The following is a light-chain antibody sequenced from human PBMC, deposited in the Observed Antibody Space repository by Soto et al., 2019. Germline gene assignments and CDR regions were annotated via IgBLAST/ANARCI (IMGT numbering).Light chain of an antibody. V-gene: IGKV4-1*01. Sequence: IVMTQSPXSLXVSLGERATXXCXSSRSVLXNSXNKNYLAWYQQKSGQPPKLLIYWATTRXFGXPDRFSGXGSGTDFTLTISSLQAEDVAVYYCQQYYSTPYTFGQGTKLEIK. CDR3: QQYYSTPYT. CDR2: WAT. CDR1: RSVLXNSXNKNY. J-gene: IGKJ2*01.